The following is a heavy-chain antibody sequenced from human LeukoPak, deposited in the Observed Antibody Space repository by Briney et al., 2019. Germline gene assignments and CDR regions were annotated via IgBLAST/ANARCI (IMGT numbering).Heavy chain of an antibody. CDR2: IYYSGST. CDR3: ANTVVVPDYYYMDV. V-gene: IGHV4-59*02. D-gene: IGHD2-2*01. CDR1: GGSVSSYY. J-gene: IGHJ6*03. Sequence: SETLSLTCTVSGGSVSSYYWSWIRQPPGKGLGWIGYIYYSGSTNYNPSLKSRVTISVDTSKNQFSLKLSSVTAADTAVYYSANTVVVPDYYYMDVWGKGTTVTVSS.